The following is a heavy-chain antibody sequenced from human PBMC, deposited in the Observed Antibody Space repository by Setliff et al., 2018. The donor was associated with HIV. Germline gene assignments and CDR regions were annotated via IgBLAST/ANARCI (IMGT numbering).Heavy chain of an antibody. CDR2: LSPSGTT. D-gene: IGHD4-17*01. J-gene: IGHJ4*02. CDR1: GGSFSNYY. V-gene: IGHV4-34*01. CDR3: ASFFVTTVTNQDY. Sequence: SETLSLTCTVYGGSFSNYYTNWIRQPPGKGLEWIGELSPSGTTRSNPSLQSRVTISLDTSNNQFSLKLTSVTAADTAMYYRASFFVTTVTNQDYWGQGTPVTVS.